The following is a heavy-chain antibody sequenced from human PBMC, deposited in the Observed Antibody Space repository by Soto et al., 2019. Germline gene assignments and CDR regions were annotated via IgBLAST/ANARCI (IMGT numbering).Heavy chain of an antibody. CDR1: GFTFSSYS. CDR2: ISSSSSYI. Sequence: GGSLRLSCAASGFTFSSYSMNWVRQAPGKGLEWVSSISSSSSYIYYADSVKGRFTISRDNAKNSLYLQMNSLRAEDTAVYYCARSQRGYSYGLDYWGQGTLVTVSS. V-gene: IGHV3-21*01. CDR3: ARSQRGYSYGLDY. D-gene: IGHD5-18*01. J-gene: IGHJ4*02.